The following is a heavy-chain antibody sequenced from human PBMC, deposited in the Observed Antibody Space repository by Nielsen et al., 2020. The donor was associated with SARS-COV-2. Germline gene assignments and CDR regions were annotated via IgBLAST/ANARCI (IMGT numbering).Heavy chain of an antibody. CDR2: IGSSGGTI. Sequence: GGSLRLSCAASGFTFSDYEMNWVRQAPGKGLEWVSYIGSSGGTINYANAVMGRFTISRDNAKNSLYLQMNSLRAEDTAVYYCATDYRITVAARRYIMDVCGQGTTVTVSS. D-gene: IGHD6-19*01. J-gene: IGHJ6*02. CDR3: ATDYRITVAARRYIMDV. CDR1: GFTFSDYE. V-gene: IGHV3-48*03.